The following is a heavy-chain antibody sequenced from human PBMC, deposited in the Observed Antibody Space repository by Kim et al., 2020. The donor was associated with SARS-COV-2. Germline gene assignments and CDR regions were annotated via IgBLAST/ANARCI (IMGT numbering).Heavy chain of an antibody. V-gene: IGHV3-43*02. CDR1: GFTFDDYA. D-gene: IGHD3-3*01. Sequence: GGSLRLSCAASGFTFDDYAMHWVRQAPGKGLEWVSLISGDGGSTYYADSVKGRFTISRDNSKNSLYLQMNSLRTEDTALYYCATPILHTNYDFWSGYPGYDYYYGMDVWGQGTPVTVSS. CDR3: ATPILHTNYDFWSGYPGYDYYYGMDV. J-gene: IGHJ6*02. CDR2: ISGDGGST.